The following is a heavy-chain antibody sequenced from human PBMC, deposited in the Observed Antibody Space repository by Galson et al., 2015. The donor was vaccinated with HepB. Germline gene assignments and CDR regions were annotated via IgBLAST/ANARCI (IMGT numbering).Heavy chain of an antibody. Sequence: SLRLSCAASGFTFSSYSMNWVRQAPGKWLEWVSYISSSSSTIYYADSVKGRFTISRDNAKNSLYLQMNSLRAEDTAVYYCARDGEAYCGGDCYSGGMDVWGQGTTVTVSS. CDR1: GFTFSSYS. D-gene: IGHD2-21*02. J-gene: IGHJ6*02. CDR3: ARDGEAYCGGDCYSGGMDV. V-gene: IGHV3-48*01. CDR2: ISSSSSTI.